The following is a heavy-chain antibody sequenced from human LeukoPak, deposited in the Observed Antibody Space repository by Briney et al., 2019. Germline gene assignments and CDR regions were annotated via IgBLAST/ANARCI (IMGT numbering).Heavy chain of an antibody. V-gene: IGHV4-34*01. J-gene: IGHJ3*02. D-gene: IGHD1-14*01. CDR2: INHSGTS. Sequence: KPSETLSLTCAVYGGSFSDYYWSWVRQSPGKGLEWIREINHSGTSNYNPSPKSRLTISVDTPKNQFSLKLSSVTAADTAVYYCARRTVPGAFDIWGQGTMVTVSS. CDR3: ARRTVPGAFDI. CDR1: GGSFSDYY.